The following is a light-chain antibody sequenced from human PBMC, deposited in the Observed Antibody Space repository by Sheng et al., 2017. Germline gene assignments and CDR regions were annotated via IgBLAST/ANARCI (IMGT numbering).Light chain of an antibody. V-gene: IGLV3-19*01. CDR2: GKN. CDR3: QVWDDNSDRV. Sequence: SSELTQDPAVSVALGHTVRITCQGDSLRSFYASWFQQKPGLAPVLVISGKNNRPSGIPDRFSGSSSGNTATLTISRVEAGDEADYYCQVWDDNSDRVFGGGTKLTVL. J-gene: IGLJ3*02. CDR1: SLRSFY.